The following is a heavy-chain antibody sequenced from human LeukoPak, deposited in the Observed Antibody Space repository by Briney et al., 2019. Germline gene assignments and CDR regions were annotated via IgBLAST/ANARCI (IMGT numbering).Heavy chain of an antibody. V-gene: IGHV4-34*01. CDR3: AKVVVAAYDAFDI. J-gene: IGHJ3*02. CDR2: INHSGST. D-gene: IGHD2-15*01. CDR1: GGSFSGYY. Sequence: PSETLSLTCAVYGGSFSGYYWSWIRQPPGKGLEWIGEINHSGSTNYNPSLKGRVTISVDTSKNQFSLKLSSVTAADTAVYYCAKVVVAAYDAFDIWGQGTMVTVSS.